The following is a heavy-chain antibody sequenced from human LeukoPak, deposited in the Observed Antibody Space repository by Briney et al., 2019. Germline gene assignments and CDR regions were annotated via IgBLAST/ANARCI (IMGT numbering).Heavy chain of an antibody. Sequence: GGSMRLSCAASGFAFNNDAMTWVRQPPGKGLEWVSTIVGDSTIEYYADSVKGRFTISSDNSKTMLFLHMNSLRAEDTAIYYCARQPYFYYYLDVWGKGTTVTFTS. V-gene: IGHV3-23*01. CDR2: IVGDSTIE. J-gene: IGHJ6*03. D-gene: IGHD5-18*01. CDR3: ARQPYFYYYLDV. CDR1: GFAFNNDA.